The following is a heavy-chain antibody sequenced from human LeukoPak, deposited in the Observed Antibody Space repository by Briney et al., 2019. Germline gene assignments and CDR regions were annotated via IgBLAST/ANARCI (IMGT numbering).Heavy chain of an antibody. V-gene: IGHV3-23*01. CDR2: ISGSGGST. J-gene: IGHJ1*01. Sequence: PGGSLRLSCAASGFTFSSYSMNWVRQAPGKGLEWVSAISGSGGSTYYADSVKGRFTISRDNSKNTLYLQMNSLRAEDTAVYYCAKTPFASSGWGKYFQHWGQGTLVTVSS. CDR1: GFTFSSYS. CDR3: AKTPFASSGWGKYFQH. D-gene: IGHD6-19*01.